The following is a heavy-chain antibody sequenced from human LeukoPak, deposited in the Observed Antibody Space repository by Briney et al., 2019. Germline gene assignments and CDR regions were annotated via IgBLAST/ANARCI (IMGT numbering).Heavy chain of an antibody. CDR2: ENQDGSEI. D-gene: IGHD2-21*01. Sequence: GGSLRLSCAASGFTFSSYAMHWVRQAPGKGLEWVANENQDGSEIYYVDSAKGRFIMSRDNTKNSFYLQMSSLRVEDTAVYYCARGRDVDAWGQGTLVTVSS. CDR3: ARGRDVDA. V-gene: IGHV3-7*03. CDR1: GFTFSSYA. J-gene: IGHJ4*02.